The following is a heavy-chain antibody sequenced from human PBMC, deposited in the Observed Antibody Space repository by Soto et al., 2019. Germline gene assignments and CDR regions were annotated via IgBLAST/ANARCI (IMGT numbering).Heavy chain of an antibody. J-gene: IGHJ5*02. CDR2: IIPIFGTA. Sequence: SVKVSCKASGGTFSSYAISWVRQAPGQGLEWMGGIIPIFGTANYAQKFQGRVTITADKSTSTAYMELSSLRSEDTAVYYCARVQDCTNGVCSSGWFDPWGQGTLVTVSS. V-gene: IGHV1-69*06. D-gene: IGHD2-8*01. CDR3: ARVQDCTNGVCSSGWFDP. CDR1: GGTFSSYA.